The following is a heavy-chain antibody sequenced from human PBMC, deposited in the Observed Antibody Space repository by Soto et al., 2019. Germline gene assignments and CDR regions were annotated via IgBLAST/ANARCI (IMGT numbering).Heavy chain of an antibody. CDR2: INPNSGGT. CDR1: RYRNNGDY. D-gene: IGHD6-19*01. V-gene: IGHV1-2*04. CDR3: ARGRWYSSGWYRGFGY. J-gene: IGHJ4*02. Sequence: ASVKVSCEDPRYRNNGDYGCWVRQATGQGLEWMGWINPNSGGTNYAQKFQGWVTMTRDTSISTAYMELSRLRSDDTAVYYCARGRWYSSGWYRGFGYWGQGTLVTVSS.